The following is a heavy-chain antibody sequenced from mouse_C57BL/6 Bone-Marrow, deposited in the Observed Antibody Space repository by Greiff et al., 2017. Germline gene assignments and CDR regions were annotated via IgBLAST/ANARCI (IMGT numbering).Heavy chain of an antibody. D-gene: IGHD1-1*01. J-gene: IGHJ2*01. CDR1: GYTFTSYW. CDR3: ARTSYYYGSSYPYFDY. V-gene: IGHV1-55*01. Sequence: QVQLQQPGAELVKPGASVKMSCKASGYTFTSYWITWVKQRPGQGLEWIGDIYPGSGSTNYNEKFKSKATLTVDTSSSTAYMQLISLTSEDSAVYYCARTSYYYGSSYPYFDYWGQGTTLTVAS. CDR2: IYPGSGST.